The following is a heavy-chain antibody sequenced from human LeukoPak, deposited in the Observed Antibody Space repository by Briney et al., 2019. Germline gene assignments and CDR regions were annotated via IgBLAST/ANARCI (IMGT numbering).Heavy chain of an antibody. D-gene: IGHD1-26*01. V-gene: IGHV3-48*03. Sequence: GGSLRLSCAASGFTFSTYEMKWVRQAPGKGLEWVSYISSSGTTVYYADSVKGRFTISRDNAKNTLYLQMNSLRAEDTAVYYCAKDQSRVGANDPFDYWDQGIVVIVSS. CDR1: GFTFSTYE. J-gene: IGHJ4*02. CDR2: ISSSGTTV. CDR3: AKDQSRVGANDPFDY.